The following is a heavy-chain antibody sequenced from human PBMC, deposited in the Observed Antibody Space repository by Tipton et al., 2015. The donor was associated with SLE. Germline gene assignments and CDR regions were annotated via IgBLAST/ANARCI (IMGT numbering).Heavy chain of an antibody. J-gene: IGHJ3*02. CDR3: ARSGFYHRADAFDI. CDR1: GGSLRGYY. Sequence: TLSLTCVVNGGSLRGYYWTWIRQTPGKGLEWIGQIKPSGSTDSSPSLKSRVTMSQDPSKNQFSLKLTSVTAADTAVYYCARSGFYHRADAFDIWGQGTMVTVSS. D-gene: IGHD3-10*01. V-gene: IGHV4-34*01. CDR2: IKPSGST.